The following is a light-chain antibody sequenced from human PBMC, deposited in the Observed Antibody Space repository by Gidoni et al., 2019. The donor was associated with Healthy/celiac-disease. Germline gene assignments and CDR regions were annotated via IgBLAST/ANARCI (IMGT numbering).Light chain of an antibody. CDR3: QKYYSTPV. Sequence: DIVMTQSPDSLAVSLGERATINCKSSQSVLYSSNNKNYLAWYQQKPGQPPKLLIYWASTRESGVLDRFSGSGSGTDFTLTISSLQAEDVAVYYCQKYYSTPVFGGGTKVEIK. V-gene: IGKV4-1*01. CDR1: QSVLYSSNNKNY. CDR2: WAS. J-gene: IGKJ4*01.